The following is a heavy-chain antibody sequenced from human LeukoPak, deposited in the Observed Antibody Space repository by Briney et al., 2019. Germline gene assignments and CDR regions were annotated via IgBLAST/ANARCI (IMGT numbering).Heavy chain of an antibody. CDR2: IYYSGST. CDR1: GGYISSSSYY. D-gene: IGHD1-26*01. J-gene: IGHJ5*02. Sequence: SETLSLTCTVSGGYISSSSYYWGWIRQPPGKGLEWIGSIYYSGSTYYNPSLKSRVTISVDTSKNQFSLKLSSVTAADTAVYYCARLENSGSYTSHWFDPWGQGTLVTVSS. V-gene: IGHV4-39*01. CDR3: ARLENSGSYTSHWFDP.